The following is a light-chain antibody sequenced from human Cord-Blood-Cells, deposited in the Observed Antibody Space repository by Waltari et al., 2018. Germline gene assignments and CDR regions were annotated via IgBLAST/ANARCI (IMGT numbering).Light chain of an antibody. V-gene: IGKV3-11*01. Sequence: EIVLTQPPPTLTSAPRARATRTCRASQSVSSYLAWYQQKPGQPPRLLIYDASNRATGIPARFSGSGSGTDFTLTISSIEPEDFAVYYCQQRSNWPPLTFGGGTKVEIK. J-gene: IGKJ4*01. CDR3: QQRSNWPPLT. CDR2: DAS. CDR1: QSVSSY.